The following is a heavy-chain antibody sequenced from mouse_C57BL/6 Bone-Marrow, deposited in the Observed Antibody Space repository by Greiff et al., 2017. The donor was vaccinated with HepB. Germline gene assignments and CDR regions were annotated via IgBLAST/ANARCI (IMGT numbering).Heavy chain of an antibody. CDR2: INPNNGGT. CDR3: ARGYDYY. J-gene: IGHJ2*01. D-gene: IGHD2-4*01. V-gene: IGHV1-26*01. CDR1: GYTFTDYY. Sequence: EVQLQQSGPELVKPGASVKISYKASGYTFTDYYMNWVKQSHGKSLEWIGDINPNNGGTSYNQKFKGKATLTVDKSSSTAYMELRSLTSEDSAVYYCARGYDYYWGQGTTLTVSS.